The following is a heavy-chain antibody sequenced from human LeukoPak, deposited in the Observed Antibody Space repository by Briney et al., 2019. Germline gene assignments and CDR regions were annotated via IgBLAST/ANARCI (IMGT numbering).Heavy chain of an antibody. Sequence: GGSLRLSCAAPGFTFSSYWMSWVRQAPGKGLEWVANIKQDGSEKYYVDSVKGRFTISRDNAKNSLYLQMNSLRVEDTAVYYCARDPINIYSSGCKVCFWGQGTLVTVSS. CDR2: IKQDGSEK. J-gene: IGHJ4*02. D-gene: IGHD6-19*01. CDR1: GFTFSSYW. V-gene: IGHV3-7*01. CDR3: ARDPINIYSSGCKVCF.